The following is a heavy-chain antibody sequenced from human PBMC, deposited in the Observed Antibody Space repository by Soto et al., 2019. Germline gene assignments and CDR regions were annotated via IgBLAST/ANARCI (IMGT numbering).Heavy chain of an antibody. CDR1: GGSIYRSGYY. D-gene: IGHD2-15*01. CDR2: IDYNGVT. Sequence: PSETLSLTCTVSGGSIYRSGYYWGWIRQPPGRGLEWIGNIDYNGVTYSNPSLKSRVTISRDTSKNQFSLKLTSVTAADTALYYCGKVLVGATGHTDSDSWGPGTPVTVS. V-gene: IGHV4-39*01. CDR3: GKVLVGATGHTDSDS. J-gene: IGHJ4*02.